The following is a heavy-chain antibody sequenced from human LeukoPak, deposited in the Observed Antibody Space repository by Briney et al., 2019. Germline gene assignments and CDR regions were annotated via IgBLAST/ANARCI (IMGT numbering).Heavy chain of an antibody. Sequence: SETLSLTCTVSGGSISSSSYYWGWIRQPPGKGLEWIASIYYRGSAYYNPSLESRVTISVDTSKNQFSLMLRSVTAADTAVYYCARKYSSGRNPCDTFDIWGKGTMVAVSS. J-gene: IGHJ3*02. D-gene: IGHD6-19*01. CDR3: ARKYSSGRNPCDTFDI. V-gene: IGHV4-39*01. CDR1: GGSISSSSYY. CDR2: IYYRGSA.